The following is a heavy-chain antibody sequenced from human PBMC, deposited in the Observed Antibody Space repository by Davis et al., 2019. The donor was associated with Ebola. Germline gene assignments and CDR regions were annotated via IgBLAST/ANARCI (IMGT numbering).Heavy chain of an antibody. J-gene: IGHJ4*02. Sequence: SETLSLTCAVYGGSFSGYYWSWIRQPPGKGLEWIGEINHSGSTNYNPSLKSRVTMSVDRSKNQFSLKLNFVTAADTAVYYCARGPPGMTYKDLEYWGQGTLVTVSS. CDR3: ARGPPGMTYKDLEY. V-gene: IGHV4-34*01. CDR2: INHSGST. CDR1: GGSFSGYY. D-gene: IGHD1-14*01.